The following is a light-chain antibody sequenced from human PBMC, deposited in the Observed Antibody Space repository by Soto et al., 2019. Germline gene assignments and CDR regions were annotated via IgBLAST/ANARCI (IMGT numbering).Light chain of an antibody. CDR3: QHLDSNWP. Sequence: DIQMTQSPSTLSASVGDRVSITCRASHNIARWLAWYQQKPGKAPRLLIYDASTLETGVPSRFSGSGSGTEFTLTISSLRPDDFATDVCQHLDSNWPFGQGTKVEI. J-gene: IGKJ1*01. V-gene: IGKV1-5*01. CDR2: DAS. CDR1: HNIARW.